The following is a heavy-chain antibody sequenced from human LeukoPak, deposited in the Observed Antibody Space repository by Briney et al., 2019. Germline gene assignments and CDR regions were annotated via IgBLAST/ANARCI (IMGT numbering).Heavy chain of an antibody. V-gene: IGHV3-9*01. J-gene: IGHJ4*02. CDR3: AKGKGRRGYSYAIDY. CDR1: GFTFDDYA. CDR2: ISWNSGSI. Sequence: GGSLRLSCAASGFTFDDYAMHWVRQAPGKGLEWVSGISWNSGSIGYADSVKGRFTISRDNAKNSLYLQMNSLRAEDTALYYCAKGKGRRGYSYAIDYWGQGTLVTVSS. D-gene: IGHD5-18*01.